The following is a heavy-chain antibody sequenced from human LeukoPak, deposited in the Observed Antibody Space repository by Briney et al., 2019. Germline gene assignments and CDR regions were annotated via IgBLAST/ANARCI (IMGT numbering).Heavy chain of an antibody. D-gene: IGHD3-3*02. Sequence: PVASVKVSCKAPGYTFTGYYMHWVRQAPGQGLEWMGWINPNSGGTNYAQKFQGRVTMTRDTSISTAYMELSRLRSDDTAVYYCALSSKTHLWSGYYTLDYWGQGTLVTVSS. J-gene: IGHJ4*02. CDR1: GYTFTGYY. CDR2: INPNSGGT. V-gene: IGHV1-2*02. CDR3: ALSSKTHLWSGYYTLDY.